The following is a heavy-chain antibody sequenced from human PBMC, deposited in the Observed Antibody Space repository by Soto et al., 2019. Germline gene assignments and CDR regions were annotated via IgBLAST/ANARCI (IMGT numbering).Heavy chain of an antibody. CDR3: ARDAPPPELRFLEWHNYDYNGMDV. J-gene: IGHJ6*02. Sequence: QVQVVQSGDEVKETGASVRVSCKTSGYSFTAYGISWVRQAPGQGLEWMGWISCYNGKTKYAQKVQGRVTMPTHTSTSTAYMEVRRLRSDDTTIYYCARDAPPPELRFLEWHNYDYNGMDVWGQGTTVTVSS. CDR1: GYSFTAYG. CDR2: ISCYNGKT. D-gene: IGHD3-3*01. V-gene: IGHV1-18*01.